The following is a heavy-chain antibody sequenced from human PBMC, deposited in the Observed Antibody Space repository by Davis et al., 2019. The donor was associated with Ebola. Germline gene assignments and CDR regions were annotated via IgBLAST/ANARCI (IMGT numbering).Heavy chain of an antibody. CDR2: IIPLYGTA. Sequence: SVKVSCKASGGTLNDYSVSWVRQAPGQGLEWMGRIIPLYGTANYAQKFQGRVTLTADESTTTVHMELSSLISDDTGVYYCARDRAGFPEYNWFAPWGQGTLVTVSS. V-gene: IGHV1-69*13. CDR1: GGTLNDYS. CDR3: ARDRAGFPEYNWFAP. D-gene: IGHD1-14*01. J-gene: IGHJ5*02.